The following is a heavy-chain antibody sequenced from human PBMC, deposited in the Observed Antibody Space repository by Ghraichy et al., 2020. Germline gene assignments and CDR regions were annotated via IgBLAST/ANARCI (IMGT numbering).Heavy chain of an antibody. V-gene: IGHV2-5*02. Sequence: SGPTLVKPTQTLTLTCTFSGFSINTGGVGVGWIRQPPGKALEWLALIFWDDDKRYSPSLKSRLTITTDTSKSQVVLTMTNMDPVDTATYYCAHRGAVAGNSYYFDYWGQGTLVSVSS. CDR3: AHRGAVAGNSYYFDY. CDR1: GFSINTGGVG. D-gene: IGHD6-19*01. CDR2: IFWDDDK. J-gene: IGHJ4*02.